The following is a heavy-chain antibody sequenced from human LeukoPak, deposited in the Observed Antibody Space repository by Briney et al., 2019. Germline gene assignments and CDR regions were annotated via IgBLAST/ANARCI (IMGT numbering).Heavy chain of an antibody. D-gene: IGHD6-13*01. V-gene: IGHV5-51*01. Sequence: GESLKISCKGSGYSFTSYWIGWVRQMPGKGLEWMGIIYPNDSDTRYSPSFQGQVTISADKSISTAYLQWSSLKASDSAMYYCARAGSSNYRLFDYWGQGTLLTVSS. CDR1: GYSFTSYW. CDR2: IYPNDSDT. J-gene: IGHJ4*02. CDR3: ARAGSSNYRLFDY.